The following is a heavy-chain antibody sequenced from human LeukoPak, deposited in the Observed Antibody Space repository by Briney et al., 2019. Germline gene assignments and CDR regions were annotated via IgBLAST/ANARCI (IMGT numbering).Heavy chain of an antibody. CDR3: TRHGAVGATTGSADY. CDR2: IRSKANSYAT. D-gene: IGHD1-26*01. Sequence: GGSLRLSCAASGLTFSGSAMHWVRQASGKGLEWVGRIRSKANSYATAYAASVKGRFTISRDDSKNTAYLQMNSLKTEDTAVYYCTRHGAVGATTGSADYWGQGTLVTVSS. V-gene: IGHV3-73*01. J-gene: IGHJ4*02. CDR1: GLTFSGSA.